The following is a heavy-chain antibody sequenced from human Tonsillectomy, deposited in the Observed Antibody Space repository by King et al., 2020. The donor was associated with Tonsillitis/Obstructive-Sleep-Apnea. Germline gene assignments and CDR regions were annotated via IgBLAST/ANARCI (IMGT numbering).Heavy chain of an antibody. CDR1: GGSISSYY. Sequence: QLQLQESGPGLVKPSETLSLTCTVSGGSISSYYWSWIRQPPGKGLEWIGYIYYSGSTNYNPSLKSRVTISVDTSKNQFSLKLSSVTAADTAVYYCARDARGYCTNGVCDAFDIWGQGTMVTVSS. V-gene: IGHV4-59*01. CDR2: IYYSGST. J-gene: IGHJ3*02. D-gene: IGHD2-8*01. CDR3: ARDARGYCTNGVCDAFDI.